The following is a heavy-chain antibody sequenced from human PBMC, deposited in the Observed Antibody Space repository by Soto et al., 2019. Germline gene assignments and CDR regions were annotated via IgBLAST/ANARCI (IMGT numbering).Heavy chain of an antibody. CDR3: ARDGGSYYFDY. V-gene: IGHV3-21*01. CDR2: ISTI. Sequence: EVQLVESGGGLVKPGGSLRLSCAASGFTFSSYSMNWVRQAPGKGLEWVSSISTIYYADSVKGRFTISRDNAKNSLYLQMNSLRAEYTAVYYCARDGGSYYFDYWGQGTLVTVSS. J-gene: IGHJ4*02. CDR1: GFTFSSYS. D-gene: IGHD1-26*01.